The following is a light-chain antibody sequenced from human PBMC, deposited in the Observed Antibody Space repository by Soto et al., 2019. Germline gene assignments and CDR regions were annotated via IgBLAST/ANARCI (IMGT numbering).Light chain of an antibody. J-gene: IGKJ3*01. Sequence: SPSPASLSATVRARVTITCQASQDISNYLNWYQQKPGKAPKLLIYDASNLETGVPSRFSGSGSGTDFTFTISSLQPEDIATYYCQQYDNLPFPFGPGGKVAIK. CDR1: QDISNY. V-gene: IGKV1-33*01. CDR2: DAS. CDR3: QQYDNLPFP.